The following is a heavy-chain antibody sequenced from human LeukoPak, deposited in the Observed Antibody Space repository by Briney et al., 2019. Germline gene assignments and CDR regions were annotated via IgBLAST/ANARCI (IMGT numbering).Heavy chain of an antibody. J-gene: IGHJ5*02. V-gene: IGHV4-39*07. CDR3: ARDSHGYCSGGSCYSGGWFDP. Sequence: SETLSLTCTVSGGSISSSSYYWGWIRQPPGKGLEWIGSIYYTGNTYYNPSLKSRVTISVDTSKNQFSLKLSSVTAADTAVYYCARDSHGYCSGGSCYSGGWFDPWGQGTLVTVSS. CDR2: IYYTGNT. CDR1: GGSISSSSYY. D-gene: IGHD2-15*01.